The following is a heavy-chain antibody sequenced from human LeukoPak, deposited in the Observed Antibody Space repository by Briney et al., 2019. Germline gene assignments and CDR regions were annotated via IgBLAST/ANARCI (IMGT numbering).Heavy chain of an antibody. Sequence: GGSLRLSCAASGVAVSSYYMSWVRQAPGKGLEWVSVIYSGGSTYYADSVKGRFTISRDNSKNTLYLQMNSLRAEDTALYYCARAYYDFWSADDAFDIWGQGTMVTVSS. CDR1: GVAVSSYY. D-gene: IGHD3-3*01. V-gene: IGHV3-53*01. CDR2: IYSGGST. J-gene: IGHJ3*02. CDR3: ARAYYDFWSADDAFDI.